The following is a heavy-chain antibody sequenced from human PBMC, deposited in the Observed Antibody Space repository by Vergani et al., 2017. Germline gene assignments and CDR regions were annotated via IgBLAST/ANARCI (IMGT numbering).Heavy chain of an antibody. CDR1: GSTAIGNY. Sequence: ELQLVESGGGLVQPGGSLRLSCAASGSTAIGNYMTWVRQAPGKGREWVSHIYSGDETYYAAPVKARVTITRDTSKNTLHLQINNLRVEDTAVYYCARGNYYGSGTYVDPWGQGTLVTVSS. CDR2: IYSGDET. CDR3: ARGNYYGSGTYVDP. D-gene: IGHD3-10*01. J-gene: IGHJ5*02. V-gene: IGHV3-66*02.